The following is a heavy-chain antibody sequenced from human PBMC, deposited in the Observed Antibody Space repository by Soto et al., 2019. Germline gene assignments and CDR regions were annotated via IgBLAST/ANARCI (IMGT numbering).Heavy chain of an antibody. CDR2: ISAYNGNT. CDR1: GYTFTSYG. V-gene: IGHV1-18*01. CDR3: ARDHRRSEVLGRTNHGSGY. D-gene: IGHD3-10*01. J-gene: IGHJ4*02. Sequence: QVQLVQSGAEVKKPGASVKVSCKASGYTFTSYGISWVRQAPGQGLEWMGWISAYNGNTNYAQKLQGRVTMTTDTSTSTAYMELRSLRSDDTAVYYCARDHRRSEVLGRTNHGSGYWGQGTLVTVSS.